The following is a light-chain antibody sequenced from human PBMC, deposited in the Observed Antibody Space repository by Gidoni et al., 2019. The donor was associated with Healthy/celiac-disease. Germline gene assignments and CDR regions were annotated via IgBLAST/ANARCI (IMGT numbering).Light chain of an antibody. J-gene: IGLJ2*01. CDR3: SSYTSSNKDVV. CDR2: SVS. V-gene: IGLV2-14*03. Sequence: QSALTQPASVSGSPGQSITISCTGTSSDVGGYNYVSWYQQPPGKAPKLMIYSVSNRPSGVSNRFSASKSGNTASLTIYGLQAEDEADYYCSSYTSSNKDVVFGGGTKLTVL. CDR1: SSDVGGYNY.